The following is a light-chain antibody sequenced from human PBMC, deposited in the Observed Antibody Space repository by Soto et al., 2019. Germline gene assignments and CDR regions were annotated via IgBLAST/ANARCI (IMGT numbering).Light chain of an antibody. Sequence: QSALTQPPSASGSPGQSVTISCTGTSSDVGGYTYVSWYQQHPGKAPKLMIYEVSKRPSGVPDRFSGSKSGNTASLTVSGLQAEDEADYYCSSYAGSLVVFGGGTKLTVL. CDR2: EVS. CDR3: SSYAGSLVV. J-gene: IGLJ2*01. CDR1: SSDVGGYTY. V-gene: IGLV2-8*01.